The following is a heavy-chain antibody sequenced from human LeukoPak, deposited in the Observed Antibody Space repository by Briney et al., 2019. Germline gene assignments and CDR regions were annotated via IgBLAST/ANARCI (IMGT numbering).Heavy chain of an antibody. CDR3: ARGWRKFGELFNYYYYYGMDV. J-gene: IGHJ6*04. Sequence: GGSLRLSCAASGFTFSSYAMSWVRQAPGKGLEWVSAISGSGGSTYYADSVKGRFTISRDNSKNTLYLQMNSLRAEDTAVYYCARGWRKFGELFNYYYYYGMDVWGKGTTVTVSS. CDR1: GFTFSSYA. CDR2: ISGSGGST. D-gene: IGHD3-10*01. V-gene: IGHV3-23*01.